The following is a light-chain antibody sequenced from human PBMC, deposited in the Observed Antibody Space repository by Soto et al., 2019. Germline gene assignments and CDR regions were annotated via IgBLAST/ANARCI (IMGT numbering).Light chain of an antibody. CDR1: QYINTR. V-gene: IGKV3D-15*01. J-gene: IGKJ1*01. Sequence: IVLKQSPATLSSIKGDRVTLSCRASQYINTRLAWYQHRPGQAPRLLIYQTSIRVAGIPDRFSGSGSGTDFTLTISSLQPDDFATYYCQQYNSYSPTFGQGTMVDVK. CDR2: QTS. CDR3: QQYNSYSPT.